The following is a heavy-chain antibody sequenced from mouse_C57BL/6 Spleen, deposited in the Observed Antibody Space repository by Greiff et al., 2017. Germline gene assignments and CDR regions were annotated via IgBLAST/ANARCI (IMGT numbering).Heavy chain of an antibody. V-gene: IGHV1-7*01. CDR1: GYTFTSYW. CDR3: ARDYGYDENAMDY. D-gene: IGHD2-2*01. Sequence: VQVVESGAELAKPGASVKLSCKASGYTFTSYWMHWVKQRPGQGLEWIGYINPSSGYTKYNQKFKDKATLTADKSSSTAYMQLSSLTYEDSAVYYCARDYGYDENAMDYWGQGTSVTVSS. CDR2: INPSSGYT. J-gene: IGHJ4*01.